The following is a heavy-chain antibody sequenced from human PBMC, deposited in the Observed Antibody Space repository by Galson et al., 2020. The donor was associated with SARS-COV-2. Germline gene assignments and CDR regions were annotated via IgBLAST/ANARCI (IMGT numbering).Heavy chain of an antibody. J-gene: IGHJ2*01. V-gene: IGHV3-23*01. CDR1: GFSFSQYD. Sequence: GGSLRLSCAFSGFSFSQYDMSWVRQAPGKGLEWVSAISVTTGGTYYTDSVKGRFTISRDNSKNTLYLQMNSLRVEDTAIYYCPVPASRGWYFDLWGRGTLVTLSS. CDR3: PVPASRGWYFDL. CDR2: ISVTTGGT. D-gene: IGHD2-2*01.